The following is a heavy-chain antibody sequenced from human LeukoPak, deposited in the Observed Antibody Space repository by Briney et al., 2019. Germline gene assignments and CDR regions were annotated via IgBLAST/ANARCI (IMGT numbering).Heavy chain of an antibody. CDR3: AKDLRRSWRNFDY. CDR2: ISGSGGST. V-gene: IGHV3-23*01. J-gene: IGHJ4*02. D-gene: IGHD5-24*01. Sequence: PGASLRLSCAASGFTFSSYAMNWVRQAPGKGLEWVSAISGSGGSTYYADSVKGRFTIPRDNSKNTLFLQMNSLRAEDTAVYYCAKDLRRSWRNFDYWGQGTLVTVSS. CDR1: GFTFSSYA.